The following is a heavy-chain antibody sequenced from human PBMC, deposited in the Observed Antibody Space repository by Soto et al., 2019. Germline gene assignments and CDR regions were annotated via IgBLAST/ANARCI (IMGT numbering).Heavy chain of an antibody. CDR2: INPILSMS. D-gene: IGHD3-10*01. CDR3: ASSYGSGYRAFDS. Sequence: QVPLVQSGAEVKKPGSSVRVSCKASGDTFNFYSINWVRQAPGLGLEWMGRINPILSMSNYAQRFQGRVTMTADKSTSTAYMELSSLRSEDTATYYCASSYGSGYRAFDSWGQGALVTVSS. V-gene: IGHV1-69*02. CDR1: GDTFNFYS. J-gene: IGHJ4*02.